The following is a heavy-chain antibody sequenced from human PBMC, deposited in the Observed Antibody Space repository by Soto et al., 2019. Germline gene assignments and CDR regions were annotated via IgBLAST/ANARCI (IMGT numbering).Heavy chain of an antibody. CDR1: GGSISSYY. V-gene: IGHV4-59*08. CDR2: IYYSGST. Sequence: QVQLQESGPGLVKPSETLSLTCTVSGGSISSYYWSWIRQPPGKGLEWIGYIYYSGSTNYNPSLKSRVTISVDTSKNQFSLKLSSVTAADTAVYYCARHSSSSQPNFDYWGQGTLVTVSS. CDR3: ARHSSSSQPNFDY. J-gene: IGHJ4*02. D-gene: IGHD6-6*01.